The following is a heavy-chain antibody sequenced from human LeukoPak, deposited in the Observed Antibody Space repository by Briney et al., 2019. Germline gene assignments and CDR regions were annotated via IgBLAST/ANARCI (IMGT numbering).Heavy chain of an antibody. V-gene: IGHV3-21*01. J-gene: IGHJ3*02. CDR1: GFTLSSYS. CDR3: ASFPPYMVRTDAFDI. D-gene: IGHD3-10*01. CDR2: ISRSSAYI. Sequence: GGSLRLSCAASGFTLSSYSMNWVRQAPGKVLEWVSSISRSSAYIYYADSVKGRFTISRDNAKNSLYLQMNSLRAEDTAVYYCASFPPYMVRTDAFDIWGQGTMVTVSS.